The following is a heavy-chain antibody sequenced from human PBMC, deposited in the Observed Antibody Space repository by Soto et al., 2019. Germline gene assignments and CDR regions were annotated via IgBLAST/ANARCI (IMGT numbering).Heavy chain of an antibody. V-gene: IGHV4-34*01. CDR2: INHSGST. Sequence: PSETLSLTCAVYGGSFSGYYWSWIRQPPGKGLEWIGEINHSGSTNYNPSLKSRVTISVDTSKNQFSLKLSSVTAADTAVYYCARGETTVTSAAFDYWGQGTLVTVSS. CDR3: ARGETTVTSAAFDY. J-gene: IGHJ4*02. D-gene: IGHD4-17*01. CDR1: GGSFSGYY.